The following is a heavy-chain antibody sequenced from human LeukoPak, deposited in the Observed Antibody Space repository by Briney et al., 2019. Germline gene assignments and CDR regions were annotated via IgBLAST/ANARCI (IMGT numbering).Heavy chain of an antibody. D-gene: IGHD3-10*01. V-gene: IGHV3-30*02. CDR2: IRYDGSNK. Sequence: TGGSLRLSCAASGFTFSSYSMMWVRQAPGRGLEWVAFIRYDGSNKYYADSVKGRFTISRDNSKNTLYLQMNSLRAEDTAVYYCAKDPPNLDYYGSGSNGWYFDLWGRGTLVTVSS. CDR3: AKDPPNLDYYGSGSNGWYFDL. J-gene: IGHJ2*01. CDR1: GFTFSSYS.